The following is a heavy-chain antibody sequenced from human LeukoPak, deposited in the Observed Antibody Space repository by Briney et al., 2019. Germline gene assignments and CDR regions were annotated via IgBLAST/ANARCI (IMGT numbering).Heavy chain of an antibody. CDR1: GYTFTGYY. CDR2: INPNSGGT. J-gene: IGHJ4*02. V-gene: IGHV1-2*02. CDR3: ARVKGYSYGRRYFDY. D-gene: IGHD5-18*01. Sequence: GASVKVSCKASGYTFTGYYMHWVRQAPGQGLAWMGWINPNSGGTNYAQKFQGRVTMTRDTSISTAYMELSRLRSDDTAVYYCARVKGYSYGRRYFDYWGQGTLVTVSS.